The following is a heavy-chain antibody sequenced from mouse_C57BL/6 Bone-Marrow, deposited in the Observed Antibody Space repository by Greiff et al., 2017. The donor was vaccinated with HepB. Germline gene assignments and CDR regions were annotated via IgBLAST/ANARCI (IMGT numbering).Heavy chain of an antibody. CDR3: ARLGYYGSSYVRNFDY. J-gene: IGHJ2*01. CDR1: GYTFTSYW. CDR2: IHPNSGST. Sequence: QVQLQQPGAELVKPGASVKLSCKASGYTFTSYWMHWVKQRPGQGLEWIGMIHPNSGSTNYNEKFKSKATLTVDKSSSTAYMQLSSLTSEDSAVYYCARLGYYGSSYVRNFDYWGQGTTLTVSS. D-gene: IGHD1-1*01. V-gene: IGHV1-64*01.